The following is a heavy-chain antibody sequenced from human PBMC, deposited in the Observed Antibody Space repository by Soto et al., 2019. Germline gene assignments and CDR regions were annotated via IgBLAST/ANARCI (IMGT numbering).Heavy chain of an antibody. V-gene: IGHV2-5*02. Sequence: QITLKESGPTLVKPTQTLTLTCTFSGFSLSTSGVGVGWIRQPPGKALEWLALIYWDDDKRYSPSLKSRLTITTDTSKNQVVLTMTNMDPVDTATYYCAHIPRLRWYYGMDVWGQGTTVTVSS. D-gene: IGHD5-12*01. J-gene: IGHJ6*02. CDR2: IYWDDDK. CDR1: GFSLSTSGVG. CDR3: AHIPRLRWYYGMDV.